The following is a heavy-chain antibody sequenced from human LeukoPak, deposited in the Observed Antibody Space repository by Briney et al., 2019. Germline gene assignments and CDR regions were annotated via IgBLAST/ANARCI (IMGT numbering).Heavy chain of an antibody. D-gene: IGHD4-17*01. Sequence: PGGSLRLSCAASGFTFSSYGMHWVRQAPSKGLEWVAVISYDGSNKYYADSVKGRFTISRDNSKNTLYLQLNSLRAEDTAVYYCAKDGGDYGNYWGQGTLVTVSS. CDR2: ISYDGSNK. V-gene: IGHV3-30*18. J-gene: IGHJ4*02. CDR1: GFTFSSYG. CDR3: AKDGGDYGNY.